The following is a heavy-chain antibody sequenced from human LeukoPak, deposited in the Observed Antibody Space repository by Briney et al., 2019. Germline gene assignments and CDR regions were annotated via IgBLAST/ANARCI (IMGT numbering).Heavy chain of an antibody. V-gene: IGHV3-23*01. CDR3: VKADSGYDLLFDY. D-gene: IGHD5-12*01. CDR2: IGGSGGST. J-gene: IGHJ4*02. Sequence: QPGGSLRLSCAASGFTFSSYAMNWVRQAPGKGLEWVSGIGGSGGSTHYADSVKGRFTISRDNSKNTLYLQMNSLRAEDTAVYYCVKADSGYDLLFDYWGQGTLVTVSS. CDR1: GFTFSSYA.